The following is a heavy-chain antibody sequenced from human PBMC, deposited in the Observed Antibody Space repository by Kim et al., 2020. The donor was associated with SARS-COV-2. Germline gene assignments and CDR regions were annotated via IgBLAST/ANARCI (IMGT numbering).Heavy chain of an antibody. D-gene: IGHD2-2*01. Sequence: QKFQGRVTMTRDTSTSTVYMELSSLRSEDTAVYYCARGSGVVPAATTFDYWGQGTLVTVSS. V-gene: IGHV1-46*01. CDR3: ARGSGVVPAATTFDY. J-gene: IGHJ4*02.